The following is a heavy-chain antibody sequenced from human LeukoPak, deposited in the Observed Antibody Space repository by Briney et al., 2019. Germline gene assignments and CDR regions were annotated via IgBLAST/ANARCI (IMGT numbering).Heavy chain of an antibody. CDR3: ATYTHWVAGDV. CDR1: GFTFSDLW. J-gene: IGHJ6*02. Sequence: AGSLRLSCSASGFTFSDLWGSWLRQAPGKGLEGVANMNQDGSEKDYVDSVKGRFTISRDNARNSLYLQMGSLRAEDTAVYYCATYTHWVAGDVWGQGTTVTVSS. CDR2: MNQDGSEK. D-gene: IGHD3-16*01. V-gene: IGHV3-7*01.